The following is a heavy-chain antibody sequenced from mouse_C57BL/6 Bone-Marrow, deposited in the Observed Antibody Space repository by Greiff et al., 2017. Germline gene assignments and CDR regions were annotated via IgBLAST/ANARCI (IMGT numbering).Heavy chain of an antibody. CDR1: GFNIKDDY. V-gene: IGHV14-4*01. J-gene: IGHJ1*03. CDR2: IDPENGDT. Sequence: VQLQQSGAELVRPGASVKLSCTASGFNIKDDYMHWVQQRPEQGLEWLGWIDPENGDTEYASKFQGKATITADTSSNTAYLQLSSLTSEDTAVYDCTTITTVVATNFEVWGTGTTVTVSS. CDR3: TTITTVVATNFEV. D-gene: IGHD1-1*01.